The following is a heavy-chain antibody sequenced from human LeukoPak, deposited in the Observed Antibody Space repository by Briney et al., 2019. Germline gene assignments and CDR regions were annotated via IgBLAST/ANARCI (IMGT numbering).Heavy chain of an antibody. Sequence: PETLSLTCTVSGGSISSSSNYWGWIRQPPGKGLEWIGSIYYSGNTYYNASPKSQVSISIDTSKNQFSLKLTSVTAADTAVYYCARQTGSGLFILPGGQGTLVTVSS. D-gene: IGHD3/OR15-3a*01. CDR1: GGSISSSSNY. CDR3: ARQTGSGLFILP. CDR2: IYYSGNT. J-gene: IGHJ4*02. V-gene: IGHV4-39*01.